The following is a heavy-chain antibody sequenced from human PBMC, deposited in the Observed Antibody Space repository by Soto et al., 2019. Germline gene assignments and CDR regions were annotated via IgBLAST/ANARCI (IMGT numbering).Heavy chain of an antibody. CDR3: AGETGSGHHNWFDP. D-gene: IGHD3-10*01. CDR2: ISYDGSNK. Sequence: QVQLVESGGGVVQPGRSLKLSCAASGFTFSNYAIHWVRQAPGKGLEWVTVISYDGSNKIYSDSVKGRFTISRDNSKTTLYLQMNSLRAEDTAVYYCAGETGSGHHNWFDPWGQGTLVAVSS. J-gene: IGHJ5*02. CDR1: GFTFSNYA. V-gene: IGHV3-30-3*01.